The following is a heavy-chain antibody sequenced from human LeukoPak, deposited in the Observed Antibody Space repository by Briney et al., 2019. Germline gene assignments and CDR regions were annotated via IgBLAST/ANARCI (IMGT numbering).Heavy chain of an antibody. V-gene: IGHV3-53*04. Sequence: PGGSLRLSCAASGFTVSSNYMSWVRQAPGKGLEWVSVIYSGSSTYYADSVKGRFTISRHNSKNTLYLQMNSLRAEDTAVYYCARAYSYDILTGYYLDYWGQGTLVTVSS. CDR3: ARAYSYDILTGYYLDY. D-gene: IGHD3-9*01. CDR2: IYSGSST. J-gene: IGHJ4*02. CDR1: GFTVSSNY.